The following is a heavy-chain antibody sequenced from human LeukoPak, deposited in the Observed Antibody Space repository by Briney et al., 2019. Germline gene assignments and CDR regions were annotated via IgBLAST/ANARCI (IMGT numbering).Heavy chain of an antibody. CDR1: GFTFSSYA. J-gene: IGHJ6*02. CDR3: ASTIVVVVAGPPGI. Sequence: PGGSLRLSCAASGFTFSSYAMHWVRQAPGKGLEWVAVISYDGSNKYYADSVKGRFTISRDNSKNTLYLQMNSLRAEDTAVYYCASTIVVVVAGPPGIWGQGTTVTVSS. D-gene: IGHD2-15*01. V-gene: IGHV3-30-3*01. CDR2: ISYDGSNK.